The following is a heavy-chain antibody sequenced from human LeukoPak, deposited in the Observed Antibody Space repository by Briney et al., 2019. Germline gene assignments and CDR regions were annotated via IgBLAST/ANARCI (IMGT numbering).Heavy chain of an antibody. V-gene: IGHV4-34*01. CDR3: ARGGSSDYDSSGSSSSNFVY. J-gene: IGHJ4*02. CDR2: INHSGST. CDR1: GGSFSGYY. D-gene: IGHD3-22*01. Sequence: SETLSLTCAVYGGSFSGYYWSWIRQPPGKGLEWIGEINHSGSTNYNPSLKSRVTISVDTSKNQFSLKLSSVTAADTAVYYCARGGSSDYDSSGSSSSNFVYWGQGTLVTVSS.